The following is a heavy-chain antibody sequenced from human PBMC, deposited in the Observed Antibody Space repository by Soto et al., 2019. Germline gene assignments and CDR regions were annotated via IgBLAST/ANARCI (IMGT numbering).Heavy chain of an antibody. CDR1: GYSFTSYW. CDR3: AREVVDYTAMAQYYYYGMDV. J-gene: IGHJ6*02. CDR2: IYPGDSDT. D-gene: IGHD5-18*01. V-gene: IGHV5-51*01. Sequence: GESLKISCKGSGYSFTSYWIGWVRQMPGKGLEWMGIIYPGDSDTRYSPSFQGQVTISADKSISTAYLQWSSLKASDTAMYYCAREVVDYTAMAQYYYYGMDVWGQGTTVTVSS.